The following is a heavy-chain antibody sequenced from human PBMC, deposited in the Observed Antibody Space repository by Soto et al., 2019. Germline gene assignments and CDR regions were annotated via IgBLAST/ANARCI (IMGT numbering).Heavy chain of an antibody. J-gene: IGHJ5*01. CDR3: VRLIGNSWLDS. CDR1: GDSVSTNSAT. CDR2: TYYRSTWSY. V-gene: IGHV6-1*01. D-gene: IGHD2-8*01. Sequence: QVQLQQSGPGLVKPSQTLSLTCAISGDSVSTNSATWDWIRQSPSRGLEWLGRTYYRSTWSYAYAVSGQGRITLNPDTSTNPFSLHLYSVTPDDTAVYYCVRLIGNSWLDSWGQGTLVTVSS.